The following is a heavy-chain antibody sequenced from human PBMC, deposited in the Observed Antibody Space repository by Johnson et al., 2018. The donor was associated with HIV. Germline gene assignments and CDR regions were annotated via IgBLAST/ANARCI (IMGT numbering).Heavy chain of an antibody. CDR3: ASGPPLQWELRGNAFDI. Sequence: VESGGPPRAPCAAPGSPFRIAWLTWVRKAPGRGLAWAPVFYTGGRQSYPAPVKARSTISSENAKNSLYLQMNSLRAGDTAVYYCASGPPLQWELRGNAFDIWGQGTMVTVSS. V-gene: IGHV3-66*01. D-gene: IGHD1-26*01. J-gene: IGHJ3*02. CDR1: GSPFRIAW. CDR2: FYTGGRQ.